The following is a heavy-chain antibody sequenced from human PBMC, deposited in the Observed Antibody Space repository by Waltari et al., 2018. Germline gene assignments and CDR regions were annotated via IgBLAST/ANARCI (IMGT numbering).Heavy chain of an antibody. Sequence: EVQLVESGGGLVQPAGCLRLSCAASGFSFSTYWMNWARQAPGEGLVWVSRIKPDGSSTAYADSVKGRFTMSRDNAKNTLYLQMSSLRADDTAVYYCVRSAFLDVWGQGTTVTVSS. V-gene: IGHV3-74*01. CDR3: VRSAFLDV. D-gene: IGHD3-16*01. CDR2: IKPDGSST. J-gene: IGHJ6*02. CDR1: GFSFSTYW.